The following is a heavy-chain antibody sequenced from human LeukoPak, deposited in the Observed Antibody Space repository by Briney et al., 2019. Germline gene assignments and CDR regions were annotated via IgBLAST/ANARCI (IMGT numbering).Heavy chain of an antibody. V-gene: IGHV1-8*02. CDR1: GYTFTSYG. D-gene: IGHD6-13*01. CDR2: MNPNSGNT. J-gene: IGHJ3*02. CDR3: ARVLAAAGNAFDI. Sequence: ASVKVSCKASGYTFTSYGINWVRQATGQGLEWMGWMNPNSGNTGYAQKFQGRVTMTRNTSISTAYMELSSLRSEDTAVYYCARVLAAAGNAFDIWGQGTMVTVSS.